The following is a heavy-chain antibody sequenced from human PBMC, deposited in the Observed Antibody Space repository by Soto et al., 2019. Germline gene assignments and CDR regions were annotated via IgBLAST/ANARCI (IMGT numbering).Heavy chain of an antibody. CDR3: ATQIDTVMVFRD. Sequence: GASVKVSCKASGYNFMPYGVNWVRQAPGQGLEWMGWISPWKGNTNYAQSFQGRVTMTTDTSTSTAYMELRSLRSDDTAVYYCATQIDTVMVFRDWGQGTLVTVSS. CDR1: GYNFMPYG. D-gene: IGHD5-18*01. J-gene: IGHJ4*02. V-gene: IGHV1-18*04. CDR2: ISPWKGNT.